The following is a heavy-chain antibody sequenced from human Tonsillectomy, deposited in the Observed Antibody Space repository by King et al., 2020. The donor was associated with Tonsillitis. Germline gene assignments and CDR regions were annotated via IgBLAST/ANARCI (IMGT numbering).Heavy chain of an antibody. J-gene: IGHJ3*02. Sequence: VQLVESGGGLVQPGGSLRLSCAASGFTFTSSWMTWVRQPPGKGLEWVANIDRHGSQIHYVDSVRGRFTISRDNAKNSLFLQMTSLSAEDTAVYYCARDYCPAYGSTWYDAFDIWGLGTMVTVSS. CDR1: GFTFTSSW. D-gene: IGHD6-13*01. CDR3: ARDYCPAYGSTWYDAFDI. CDR2: IDRHGSQI. V-gene: IGHV3-7*01.